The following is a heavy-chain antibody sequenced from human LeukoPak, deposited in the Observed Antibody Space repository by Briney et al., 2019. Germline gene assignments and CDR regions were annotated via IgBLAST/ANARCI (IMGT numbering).Heavy chain of an antibody. CDR3: AELGITMIGGV. CDR2: ISSSSNYI. Sequence: GGSLRLSCTASGSTFSSYNMNWVRQAPGKGLEWVSSISSSSNYIYYADSVKGRFTISRDNAKNSLYLQMNSLRAEDTAVYYCAELGITMIGGVWGKGTTVTISS. CDR1: GSTFSSYN. V-gene: IGHV3-21*01. J-gene: IGHJ6*04. D-gene: IGHD3-10*02.